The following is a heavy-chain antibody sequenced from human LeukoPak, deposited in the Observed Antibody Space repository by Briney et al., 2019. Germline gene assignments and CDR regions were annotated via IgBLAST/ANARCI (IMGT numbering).Heavy chain of an antibody. V-gene: IGHV3-7*01. J-gene: IGHJ4*02. CDR2: IKQDGSEK. Sequence: GGSLRLSCAASGVTFSSDWMSWVRQAPGKGLKWVANIKQDGSEKYYVDSVKGRFTISRDNAKNSLYLQMNSLRAEDTAVYYCATFARGGFDYWGQGTLVTVSS. CDR3: ATFARGGFDY. D-gene: IGHD2-21*01. CDR1: GVTFSSDW.